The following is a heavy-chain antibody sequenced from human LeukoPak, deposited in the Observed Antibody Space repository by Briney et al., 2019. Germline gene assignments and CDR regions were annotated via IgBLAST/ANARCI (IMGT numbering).Heavy chain of an antibody. Sequence: ASVKVSCKASGYTFTSYYMHWVRQAPGQGLEWMGIINPSGGSTSYAQKFQGRVTMTRDTSTSTVYMELSSLRSEDTAVYYCARDPITIFGVVIIQYGMDVRGQGTTVTVSS. V-gene: IGHV1-46*01. D-gene: IGHD3-3*01. J-gene: IGHJ6*02. CDR1: GYTFTSYY. CDR3: ARDPITIFGVVIIQYGMDV. CDR2: INPSGGST.